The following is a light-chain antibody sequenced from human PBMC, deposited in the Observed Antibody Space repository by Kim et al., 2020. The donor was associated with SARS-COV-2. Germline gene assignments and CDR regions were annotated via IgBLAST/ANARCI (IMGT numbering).Light chain of an antibody. CDR1: QSISSN. J-gene: IGKJ2*01. V-gene: IGKV1-39*01. CDR3: QQCHSTPRT. CDR2: GSS. Sequence: DIQMTQSPSSLPASVGDRVTITCRASQSISSNVNWYQHKAGKAPNVLIYGSSHLQGGIPARFSGSGSGTEFTLTISSLQPEDYATCYCQQCHSTPRTFGQGTKLKI.